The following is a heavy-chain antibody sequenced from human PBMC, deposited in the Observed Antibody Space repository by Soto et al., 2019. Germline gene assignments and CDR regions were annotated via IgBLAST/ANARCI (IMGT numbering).Heavy chain of an antibody. D-gene: IGHD1-1*01. CDR3: ARGSHTYN. CDR2: ISGGGTNT. J-gene: IGHJ4*02. CDR1: GLNFRNFP. Sequence: QTGGSLRLSCAASGLNFRNFPMSWVRQTPGKGLEWVSAISGGGTNTHYADTVKGRFTISRDNSKNMVSLQMNSLRVEDTAIYYCARGSHTYNLGQGTVVPVSS. V-gene: IGHV3-23*01.